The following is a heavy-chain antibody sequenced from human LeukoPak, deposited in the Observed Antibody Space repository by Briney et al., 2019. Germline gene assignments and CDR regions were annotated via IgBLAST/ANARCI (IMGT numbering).Heavy chain of an antibody. CDR2: INHSGST. V-gene: IGHV4-34*01. D-gene: IGHD1-26*01. CDR3: ARVVRGIVGATSFAFDI. J-gene: IGHJ3*02. Sequence: SETLSLTCAVYGGSFSGYYWSWIRQPPGKGLEWIGEINHSGSTNYNPSLKSRVTISVDTSKNQFSLQLSSVIAADTAVYYCARVVRGIVGATSFAFDIWGQGTMVTVSS. CDR1: GGSFSGYY.